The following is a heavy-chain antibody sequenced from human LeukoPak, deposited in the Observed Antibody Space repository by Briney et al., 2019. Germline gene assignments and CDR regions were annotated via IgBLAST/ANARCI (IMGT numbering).Heavy chain of an antibody. CDR3: ARGYGSAVFDP. CDR1: GGSISSSSYY. V-gene: IGHV4-39*07. CDR2: IYYSGST. J-gene: IGHJ5*02. D-gene: IGHD1-1*01. Sequence: SETLSLTCTVSGGSISSSSYYWGWIRQPPGKGLEWIGSIYYSGSTYYNPSLKSRVTISVDTSKNQFSLKLSSVTAADTAVYYCARGYGSAVFDPWGQGTLVTVSS.